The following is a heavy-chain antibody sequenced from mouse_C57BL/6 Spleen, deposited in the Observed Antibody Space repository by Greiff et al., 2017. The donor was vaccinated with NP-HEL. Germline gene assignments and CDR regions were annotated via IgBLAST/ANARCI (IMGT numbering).Heavy chain of an antibody. D-gene: IGHD2-9*01. Sequence: EVQLQQSGTVLARPGASVKMSCKTSGYTFTSYWMHWVKQRPGQGLEWIGAIYPGNSDTSYNQKFKGKAKLTAVTSASTAYMELSSLTNEDSAVYYCTRSFYGYDPYWYFDVWGTGTTVTVSS. CDR3: TRSFYGYDPYWYFDV. CDR2: IYPGNSDT. CDR1: GYTFTSYW. J-gene: IGHJ1*03. V-gene: IGHV1-5*01.